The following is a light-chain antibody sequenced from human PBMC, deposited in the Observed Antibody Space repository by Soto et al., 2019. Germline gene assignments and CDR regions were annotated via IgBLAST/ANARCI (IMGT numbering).Light chain of an antibody. CDR3: QQYYNWPPWT. CDR2: GAS. J-gene: IGKJ1*01. CDR1: QSVSIN. V-gene: IGKV3-15*01. Sequence: EIVMTQSPATLSVSPGERAILSCRASQSVSINLAWYQEKPGQAPRLLIYGASTRATGSPARFSGFGSGTEFTLTISSLQSEDFAVYYCQQYYNWPPWTFGQGTKVEIK.